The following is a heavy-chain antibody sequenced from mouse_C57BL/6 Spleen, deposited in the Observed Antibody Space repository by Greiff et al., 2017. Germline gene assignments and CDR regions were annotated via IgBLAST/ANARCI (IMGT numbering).Heavy chain of an antibody. CDR3: ARSYGNYAMDY. J-gene: IGHJ4*01. Sequence: EVKVVESGGGLVQPGGSLSLSCAASGFTFTDYYMSWVRQPPGKALEWLGFIRNKANGYTTEYSASVKGRFTISRDNSQSILYLQMNALRAEDSATYYCARSYGNYAMDYWGQGTSVTVSS. D-gene: IGHD2-1*01. CDR1: GFTFTDYY. V-gene: IGHV7-3*01. CDR2: IRNKANGYTT.